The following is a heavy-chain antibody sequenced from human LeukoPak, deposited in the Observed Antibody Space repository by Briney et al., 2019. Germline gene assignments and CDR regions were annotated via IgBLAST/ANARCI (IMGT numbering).Heavy chain of an antibody. D-gene: IGHD2-21*01. J-gene: IGHJ4*02. CDR3: GSELGAGGDAG. CDR2: IFAGGST. V-gene: IGHV3-53*01. Sequence: GGSLRLSCAASGFTVSSMYMSWVRQAPGKGLEWVSFIFAGGSTTYSDAVKGRCTISRDNSRNTLYLQMKNLRTEDTAVVYCGSELGAGGDAGWGQGTRVIVSS. CDR1: GFTVSSMY.